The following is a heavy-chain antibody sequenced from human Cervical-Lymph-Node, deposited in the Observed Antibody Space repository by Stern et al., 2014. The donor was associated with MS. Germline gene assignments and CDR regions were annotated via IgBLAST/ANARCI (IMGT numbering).Heavy chain of an antibody. V-gene: IGHV1-46*01. CDR3: AGGYTFDY. CDR1: GYTFTSYH. J-gene: IGHJ4*02. Sequence: QLVQSGAEVKKPGASVKVSCKASGYTFTSYHMHWVRQAPGQGLEWMGIIHPNDGSASYAQKFQDRVTMTRDTSTSTLYMELSSLSSEDTAVYYCAGGYTFDYWGQGTLVTVSS. CDR2: IHPNDGSA. D-gene: IGHD5-18*01.